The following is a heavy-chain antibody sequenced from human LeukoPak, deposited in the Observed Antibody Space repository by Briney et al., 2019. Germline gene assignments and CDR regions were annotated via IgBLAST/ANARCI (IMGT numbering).Heavy chain of an antibody. Sequence: ASVKVSCKASGGTFSSYAISWVRQAPGKGLEWMGGFDPEDGETIYAQKFQGRVTMTEDTSTDTAYMELSSLRSEDTAVYYCATAGRWLHYDYWGQGTLVTVSS. D-gene: IGHD5-24*01. CDR1: GGTFSSYA. J-gene: IGHJ4*02. CDR3: ATAGRWLHYDY. CDR2: FDPEDGET. V-gene: IGHV1-24*01.